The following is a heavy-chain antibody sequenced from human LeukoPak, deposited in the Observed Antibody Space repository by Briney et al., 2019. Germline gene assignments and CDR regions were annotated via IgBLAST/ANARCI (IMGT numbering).Heavy chain of an antibody. Sequence: PGRSLRLSCAVSGFTFSSYGMHWVRQAPGKGLEWVAFIWYDGSNKYYADSVKGRFTISRDNSKNTLYLQMNSLRAEYTAVYYCAIDTVYSGSCTDYWGQGTLVTVSS. V-gene: IGHV3-33*01. J-gene: IGHJ4*02. CDR3: AIDTVYSGSCTDY. CDR1: GFTFSSYG. D-gene: IGHD6-6*01. CDR2: IWYDGSNK.